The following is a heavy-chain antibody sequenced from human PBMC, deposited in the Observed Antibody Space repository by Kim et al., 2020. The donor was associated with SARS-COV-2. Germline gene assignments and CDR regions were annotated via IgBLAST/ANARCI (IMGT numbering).Heavy chain of an antibody. D-gene: IGHD2-2*01. CDR1: GYTFTSYG. CDR3: ARAAARCSSTSCYGVCGY. V-gene: IGHV1-18*01. Sequence: ASVKVSCKASGYTFTSYGISWVRQAPGQGLEWMGWISAYNGNTNYAQKLQGRVTMTTDTSTSTAYMELRSLRSDDTAVYYCARAAARCSSTSCYGVCGYWGQGTLVTVSS. J-gene: IGHJ4*02. CDR2: ISAYNGNT.